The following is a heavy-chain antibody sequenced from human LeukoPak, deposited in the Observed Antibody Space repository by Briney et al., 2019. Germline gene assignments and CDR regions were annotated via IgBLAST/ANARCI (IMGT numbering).Heavy chain of an antibody. Sequence: PGGSLRLSCAASGFTFSSYGMHWVRQAPGKGLEWVAVISYDGSNKYYADSVKGRFTISRDNSKNTLYLQMNSLRAEDTAVYYCARDSSYDVSWGQGTLVTVSS. D-gene: IGHD3-16*01. CDR2: ISYDGSNK. CDR3: ARDSSYDVS. CDR1: GFTFSSYG. J-gene: IGHJ5*02. V-gene: IGHV3-30*03.